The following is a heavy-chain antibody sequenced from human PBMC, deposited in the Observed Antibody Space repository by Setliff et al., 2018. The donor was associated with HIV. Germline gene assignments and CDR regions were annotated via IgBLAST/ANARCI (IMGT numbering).Heavy chain of an antibody. Sequence: VKVSCKASGGTFSSSALSWVRQARGQGPEWLGGIIPVFGMTDYAQNFQGRLTITADTSTSTAYMELLSLRSEDTAIYYCATQTVAVGAPGYFDSWGQGTLVTVSS. CDR1: GGTFSSSA. J-gene: IGHJ4*02. V-gene: IGHV1-69*17. CDR3: ATQTVAVGAPGYFDS. CDR2: IIPVFGMT. D-gene: IGHD2-15*01.